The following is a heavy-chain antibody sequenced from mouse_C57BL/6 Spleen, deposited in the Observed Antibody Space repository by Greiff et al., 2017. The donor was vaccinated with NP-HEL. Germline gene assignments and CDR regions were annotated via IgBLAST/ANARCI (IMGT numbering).Heavy chain of an antibody. Sequence: DVHLVESGGGLVKPGGSLKLSCAASGFTFSSYTMSWVRQTPEKRLEWVATISGGGVNTYYPDSVKGRFTLPRDNAKNTLYLQMSSLRSEDTALDYCARQYGYEDYYAMDYWGQGTSVTVAS. CDR2: ISGGGVNT. CDR1: GFTFSSYT. D-gene: IGHD2-14*01. V-gene: IGHV5-9*01. J-gene: IGHJ4*01. CDR3: ARQYGYEDYYAMDY.